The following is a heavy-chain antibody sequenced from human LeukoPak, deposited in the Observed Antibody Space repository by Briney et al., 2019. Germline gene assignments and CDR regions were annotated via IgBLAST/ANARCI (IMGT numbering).Heavy chain of an antibody. CDR2: IIPILGIA. Sequence: VASVKVSCKASGGTFSSYAISWVRQAPGQGLEWMGRIIPILGIANYAQKFQGRVTITTDESTSTAYMELSSLRSEDTAVYYCARSRSITIFGVVTGFDYWGQGTLVTVSS. V-gene: IGHV1-69*04. D-gene: IGHD3-3*01. CDR1: GGTFSSYA. CDR3: ARSRSITIFGVVTGFDY. J-gene: IGHJ4*02.